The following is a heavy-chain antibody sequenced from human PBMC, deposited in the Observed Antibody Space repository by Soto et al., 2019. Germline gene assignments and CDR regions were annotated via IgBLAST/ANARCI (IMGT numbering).Heavy chain of an antibody. V-gene: IGHV3-74*01. CDR1: GFTFFNCW. CDR2: INGEGTII. CDR3: VRDSGGSY. J-gene: IGHJ4*02. D-gene: IGHD2-15*01. Sequence: PGGSLRLSCAASGFTFFNCWMYWVRQAPGKGLVWVSRINGEGTIINYADSVKGRFTISRDNAKNTLYLQMNSLRVDDTAVYYCVRDSGGSYWGQGTQVTVSS.